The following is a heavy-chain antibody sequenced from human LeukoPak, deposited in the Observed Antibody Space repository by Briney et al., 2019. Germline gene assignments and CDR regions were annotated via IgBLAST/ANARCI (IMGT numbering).Heavy chain of an antibody. J-gene: IGHJ6*02. CDR2: ISSSSSYI. Sequence: GGSLRPSCAASGFTFSSYSMNWVRQAPGKGLEWVSSISSSSSYIYYADSVKGRFTISRDNAKNSLYLQMNSLRAEDTAVYYCAIEGPRVYGMDVWGQGTTVTVSS. CDR3: AIEGPRVYGMDV. V-gene: IGHV3-21*01. CDR1: GFTFSSYS.